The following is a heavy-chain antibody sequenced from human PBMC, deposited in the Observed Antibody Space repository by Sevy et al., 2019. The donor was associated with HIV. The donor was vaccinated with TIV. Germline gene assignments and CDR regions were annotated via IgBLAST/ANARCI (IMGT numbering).Heavy chain of an antibody. D-gene: IGHD5-18*01. J-gene: IGHJ4*01. CDR3: VREGLGGYSYSLDY. CDR1: GFSFSIYW. Sequence: GSLRLSCAASGFSFSIYWMSWVRQAPGKGLEWVATMKQDGSEEDYVDSVKGRFTISRDNAKNSLFLQRNSLSAEDTAVYYCVREGLGGYSYSLDYWGHGTLVTVSS. CDR2: MKQDGSEE. V-gene: IGHV3-7*01.